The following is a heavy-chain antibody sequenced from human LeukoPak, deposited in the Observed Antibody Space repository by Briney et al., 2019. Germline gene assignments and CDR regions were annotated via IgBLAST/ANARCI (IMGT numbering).Heavy chain of an antibody. CDR2: IYSGGST. V-gene: IGHV3-53*01. CDR3: ARDLLRSRVSSSVGAA. D-gene: IGHD3-10*01. CDR1: GFTVSSNY. J-gene: IGHJ5*02. Sequence: PGGSLRLSCAASGFTVSSNYMSWVRQAPGKGLEWVSVIYSGGSTYYADSVKGRFTISRDNSKNTLYLQMNSLRAEDTAVYYCARDLLRSRVSSSVGAAWGQGTLVTVSS.